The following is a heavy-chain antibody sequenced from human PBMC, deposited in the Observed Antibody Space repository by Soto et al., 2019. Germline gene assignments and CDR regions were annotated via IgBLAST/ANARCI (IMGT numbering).Heavy chain of an antibody. V-gene: IGHV1-18*01. CDR2: ISAHNGNT. CDR1: GYAFTTYG. CDR3: ARGRYGDY. D-gene: IGHD1-1*01. Sequence: QVHLVQSGAEVKKPGASVKVSCKGSGYAFTTYGITWVRQAPGQGLEWMGWISAHNGNTNYAQKLQGRVTVPRDTSTSTAYMELRSLRSDDTAVYYCARGRYGDYWGKGALVTVSS. J-gene: IGHJ4*02.